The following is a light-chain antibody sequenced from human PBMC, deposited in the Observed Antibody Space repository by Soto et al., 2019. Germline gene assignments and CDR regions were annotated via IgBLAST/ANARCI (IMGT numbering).Light chain of an antibody. CDR3: QHYNNWPPYT. V-gene: IGKV3-15*01. CDR2: GAS. CDR1: QSVSSN. J-gene: IGKJ2*01. Sequence: EILMTQSPATLSVYPGERATLSCRASQSVSSNLAWYQQKPGQAPRLLIYGASTRATGIPARFSGSGSGTEFTLTISSLQSEDFAVYYCQHYNNWPPYTFGQGTKVDIK.